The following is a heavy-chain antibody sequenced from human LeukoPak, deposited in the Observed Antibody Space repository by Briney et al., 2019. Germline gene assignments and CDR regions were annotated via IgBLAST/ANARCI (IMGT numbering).Heavy chain of an antibody. V-gene: IGHV4-4*02. CDR2: IFHSGST. J-gene: IGHJ4*02. CDR1: GGSISISSSNW. D-gene: IGHD3-16*02. CDR3: ARGEAAPVYYDYVWGSYRFDY. Sequence: KPSETLSLTCAVSGGSISISSSNWWSWVRQPPGKGLEWIGEIFHSGSTNYNPSLKSRVTISVDTSKNQFSLKLSSVTAADTAVYYCARGEAAPVYYDYVWGSYRFDYWGQGTLVTVSS.